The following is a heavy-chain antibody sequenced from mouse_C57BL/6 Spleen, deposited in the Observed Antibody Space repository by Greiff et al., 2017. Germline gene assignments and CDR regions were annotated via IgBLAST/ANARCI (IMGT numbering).Heavy chain of an antibody. V-gene: IGHV1-69*01. CDR1: GYTFTSYW. D-gene: IGHD4-1*01. J-gene: IGHJ4*01. CDR3: ARGDMTGTNAMDY. Sequence: VQLQQPGAELVMPGASVKLSCKASGYTFTSYWMHWVKQRPGQGLEWIGEIDPSDSYTNYNQKFKGKSTLTVDKSSSTAYMQLSSLTSEDSAVYYCARGDMTGTNAMDYWGQGTSVTVSS. CDR2: IDPSDSYT.